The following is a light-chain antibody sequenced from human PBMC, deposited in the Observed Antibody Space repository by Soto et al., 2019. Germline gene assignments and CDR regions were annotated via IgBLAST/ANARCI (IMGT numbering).Light chain of an antibody. CDR2: KAS. J-gene: IGKJ1*01. CDR3: QRYNSYAA. CDR1: QSISSW. Sequence: DVQMTQSPSTLYASVGDRVTITCRASQSISSWLAWYQQKPGKAPKLLIYKASSLESGVPSRFSGSGSGTEFTLTISSLQPDNFATYYCQRYNSYAAFGQGTKVDI. V-gene: IGKV1-5*03.